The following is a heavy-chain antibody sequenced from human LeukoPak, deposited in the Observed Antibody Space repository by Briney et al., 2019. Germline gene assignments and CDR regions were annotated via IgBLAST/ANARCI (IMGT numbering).Heavy chain of an antibody. Sequence: GGSLRLSCAASGFTFSSYWMSWVRQAPGKGLEWVANIKQDGSEKYYVDSVKGRFTISRDNAKNPLYPQMNSLRAEDTAVYYCAREGYYGSGVSDYWGQGTLVTVSS. CDR1: GFTFSSYW. J-gene: IGHJ4*02. CDR2: IKQDGSEK. CDR3: AREGYYGSGVSDY. D-gene: IGHD3-10*01. V-gene: IGHV3-7*01.